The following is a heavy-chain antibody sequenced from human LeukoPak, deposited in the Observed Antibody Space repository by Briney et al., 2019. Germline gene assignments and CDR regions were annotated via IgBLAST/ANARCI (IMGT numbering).Heavy chain of an antibody. D-gene: IGHD5-12*01. CDR2: IRYDGSNK. J-gene: IGHJ6*03. CDR1: GFTFSSYG. CDR3: AKGGGYEAQYYYYYLYV. V-gene: IGHV3-30*02. Sequence: GGSLRLSCAASGFTFSSYGMHWVRQAPGKGLEWVAFIRYDGSNKYYADSVKGRFTVSRDNSKNTLYLQMKSLRAEDTAVYYCAKGGGYEAQYYYYYLYVWGKGTTVTISS.